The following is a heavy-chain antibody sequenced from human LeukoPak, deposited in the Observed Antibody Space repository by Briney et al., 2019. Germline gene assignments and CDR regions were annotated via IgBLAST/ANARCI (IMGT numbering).Heavy chain of an antibody. V-gene: IGHV1-69*13. CDR1: GGTFSNYA. J-gene: IGHJ4*02. CDR3: ARDGYSYGIPLDY. CDR2: IIPIFGTA. Sequence: AASVKVSCKASGGTFSNYAISWVRQAPGQGLEWMGGIIPIFGTANYAQKFQGRVTITADESTSTAYMELSSLRSEDTAVYYCARDGYSYGIPLDYWGQGTLVTVSS. D-gene: IGHD5-18*01.